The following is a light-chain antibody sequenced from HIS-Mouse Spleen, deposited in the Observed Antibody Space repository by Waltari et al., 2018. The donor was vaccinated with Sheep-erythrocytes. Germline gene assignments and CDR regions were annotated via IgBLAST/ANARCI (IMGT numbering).Light chain of an antibody. CDR3: AAWDDSLSGNWV. J-gene: IGLJ3*02. V-gene: IGLV1-47*01. CDR1: NSTTGTHY. Sequence: QSVLTQPPSASGTPGQRLTISCSGSNSTTGTHYVYWSQQLPGTAPKLLIYRNNQRPSGVPDRFSGSKSGTSASLAISGLRSEDEADYYCAAWDDSLSGNWVFGGGTKLTVL. CDR2: RNN.